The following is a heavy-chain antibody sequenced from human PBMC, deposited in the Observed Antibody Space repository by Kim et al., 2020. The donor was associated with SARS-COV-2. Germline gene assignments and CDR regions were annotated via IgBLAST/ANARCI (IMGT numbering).Heavy chain of an antibody. D-gene: IGHD6-13*01. J-gene: IGHJ4*02. CDR2: DK. CDR3: ARYISRAWGD. V-gene: IGHV3-7*01. Sequence: DKYYVESVKGRFTISRDNAKNSLYLQMNSLGAEDTAVYYCARYISRAWGDWGQGTLVTVSS.